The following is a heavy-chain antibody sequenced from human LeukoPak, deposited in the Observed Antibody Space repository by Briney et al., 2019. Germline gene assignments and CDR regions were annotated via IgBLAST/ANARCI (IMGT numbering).Heavy chain of an antibody. J-gene: IGHJ4*02. V-gene: IGHV3-23*01. CDR1: GFTFSTYA. CDR2: ISGGGGST. Sequence: RGSLRLSCAASGFTFSTYAMSLVRQAPGQGLEWVSSISGGGGSTYYAESVKGRFTISRDNSKNTLYLQMNSLRAEDTAVYYCAKRPDCSTTNCFRFEYWGQGTLVTVSS. CDR3: AKRPDCSTTNCFRFEY. D-gene: IGHD2-2*01.